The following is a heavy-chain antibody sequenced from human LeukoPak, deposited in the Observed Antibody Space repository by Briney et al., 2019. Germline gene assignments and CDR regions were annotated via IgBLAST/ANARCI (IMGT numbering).Heavy chain of an antibody. V-gene: IGHV4-34*01. D-gene: IGHD3-22*01. J-gene: IGHJ1*01. Sequence: PSETLSLTCTVSGGSISSYYWSWIRQPPGKGLEWIGEINHSGSTNYNPSLKSRVTISVDTSKNQFSLKLSSVTAADTAVYYCARGPVLTSMIVAYFHWGQGTLVTVSS. CDR3: ARGPVLTSMIVAYFH. CDR1: GGSISSYY. CDR2: INHSGST.